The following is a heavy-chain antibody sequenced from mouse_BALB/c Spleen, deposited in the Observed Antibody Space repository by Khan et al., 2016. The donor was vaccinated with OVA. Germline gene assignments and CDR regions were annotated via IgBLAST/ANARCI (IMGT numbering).Heavy chain of an antibody. CDR2: ISYSGNT. D-gene: IGHD2-4*01. V-gene: IGHV3-8*02. CDR3: ARYTMITLYAMDD. Sequence: EVQLQESGPSLVKPSQTLSLTCSVTGDSITSGYWNWIRKFPGNKLEYMGYISYSGNTYYNPSLKSRISITRDTSKNQYYLQLNSVTTEDTATYXCARYTMITLYAMDDWGQGTSVTVSS. CDR1: GDSITSGY. J-gene: IGHJ4*01.